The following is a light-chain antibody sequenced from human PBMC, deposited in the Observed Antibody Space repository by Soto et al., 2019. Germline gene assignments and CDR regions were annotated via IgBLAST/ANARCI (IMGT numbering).Light chain of an antibody. V-gene: IGLV1-44*01. CDR3: AAWDYSLNAYV. J-gene: IGLJ1*01. CDR1: SSNIGSNT. CDR2: NNN. Sequence: QSVLTQPPSASGTPGQRVTISCSGSSSNIGSNTVNWYQQLPGTAPKLLIYNNNQRPSGVPDRFSGSKSGTSASLAISGLQSEGEADYYCAAWDYSLNAYVFGTGTKVTVL.